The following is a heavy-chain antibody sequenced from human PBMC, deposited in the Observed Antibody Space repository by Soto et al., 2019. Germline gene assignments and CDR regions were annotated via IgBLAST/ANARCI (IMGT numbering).Heavy chain of an antibody. CDR2: ISSSGSTI. J-gene: IGHJ1*01. CDR1: GFTFSSYT. CDR3: ASGLGSSRS. D-gene: IGHD3-10*01. Sequence: PGGSLRVSCVASGFTFSSYTMNWVRQTPGRRLEWVAYISSSGSTIYYTDSVKGRFTVSRDNAKNSLYLQMDGLRDEDTAVYYCASGLGSSRSWGQGSRVTVSS. V-gene: IGHV3-48*02.